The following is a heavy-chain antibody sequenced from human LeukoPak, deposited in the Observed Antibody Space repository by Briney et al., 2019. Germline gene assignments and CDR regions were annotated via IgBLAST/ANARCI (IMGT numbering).Heavy chain of an antibody. D-gene: IGHD5-12*01. CDR2: IYYSGST. V-gene: IGHV4-31*03. CDR3: ARGGSYSGYDDPSWFDP. Sequence: SETLSLTCTVSGGSISSGGYYWSWIRQHPGKGLEWIGYIYYSGSTYYNPSLKSRVTISVDTSKNQFSLKLSSVTAADTAAYYCARGGSYSGYDDPSWFDPWGQGTLVTVSS. J-gene: IGHJ5*02. CDR1: GGSISSGGYY.